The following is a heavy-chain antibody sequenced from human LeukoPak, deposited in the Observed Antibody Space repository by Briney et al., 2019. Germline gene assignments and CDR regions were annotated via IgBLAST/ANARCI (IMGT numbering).Heavy chain of an antibody. J-gene: IGHJ4*02. CDR1: GFTFRNYG. D-gene: IGHD3-10*01. CDR2: ISGSGGST. Sequence: GGSLRLSCAVSGFTFRNYGMTWVRQAPGKGLEWVSAISGSGGSTYYADSVKGRFTNSRDNSKNTLYLQMNSLRAEDTAVYYCAKDRGIISDYWGQGTLVTVSS. V-gene: IGHV3-23*01. CDR3: AKDRGIISDY.